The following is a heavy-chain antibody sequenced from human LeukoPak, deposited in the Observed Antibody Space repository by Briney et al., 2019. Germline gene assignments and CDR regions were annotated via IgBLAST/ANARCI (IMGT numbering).Heavy chain of an antibody. J-gene: IGHJ4*02. Sequence: SVKVSCKASEGTFSSYAISWVRQAPGQGLEWMGGIIPIFGTANYAQKFQGRVTITADESTSTAYMELSSLRSEDTAVYYCARGGPAARLITFGGVTDYWGQGTLVTVSS. CDR1: EGTFSSYA. D-gene: IGHD3-16*01. CDR2: IIPIFGTA. CDR3: ARGGPAARLITFGGVTDY. V-gene: IGHV1-69*13.